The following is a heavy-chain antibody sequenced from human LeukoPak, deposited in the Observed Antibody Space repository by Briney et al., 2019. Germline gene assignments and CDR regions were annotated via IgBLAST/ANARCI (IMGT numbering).Heavy chain of an antibody. D-gene: IGHD2-15*01. J-gene: IGHJ4*02. V-gene: IGHV1-2*02. CDR3: TREGRVGVPFDY. CDR2: INPNAGDT. Sequence: GASVKVSCKTSGYTFTDSYMHWVRQAPGQGLEWIGWINPNAGDTTYAQGFHGRVTMTRDTSISTVYMELNSLKLDDTAVYYCTREGRVGVPFDYWAQGTLVTVSS. CDR1: GYTFTDSY.